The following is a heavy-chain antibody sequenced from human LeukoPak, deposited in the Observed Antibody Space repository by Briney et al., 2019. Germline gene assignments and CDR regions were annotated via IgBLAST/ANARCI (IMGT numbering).Heavy chain of an antibody. CDR3: AKGGYCSSTSCYQYYYYGMDV. Sequence: GRSLRLSCAASGFTFSSYAMHWVRQAPGKGLEWVAVISYDGSNKYYADSVKGRFTITRDNSKNTLYLQMNSLRAEDTAVYYCAKGGYCSSTSCYQYYYYGMDVWGQGTTVTVSS. V-gene: IGHV3-30*07. CDR1: GFTFSSYA. J-gene: IGHJ6*02. CDR2: ISYDGSNK. D-gene: IGHD2-2*01.